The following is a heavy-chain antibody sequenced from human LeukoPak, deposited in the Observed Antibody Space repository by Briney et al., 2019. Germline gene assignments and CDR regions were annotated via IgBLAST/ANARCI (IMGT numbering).Heavy chain of an antibody. Sequence: PSKTLSLTCAVSGGSISSGIYSWNWIRQPPGMGLEWIGYIYHTGHTYYNPSLKSRVTISVDRSKNQFSLKLSSVTAADTAVYYCARDSGDYPYYFDSWGQGALVTVSS. J-gene: IGHJ4*02. CDR3: ARDSGDYPYYFDS. V-gene: IGHV4-30-2*01. D-gene: IGHD3-10*01. CDR2: IYHTGHT. CDR1: GGSISSGIYS.